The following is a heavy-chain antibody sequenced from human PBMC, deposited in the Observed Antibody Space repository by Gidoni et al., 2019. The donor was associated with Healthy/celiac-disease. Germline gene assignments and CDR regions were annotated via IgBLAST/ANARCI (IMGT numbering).Heavy chain of an antibody. J-gene: IGHJ4*02. CDR3: ARGRRLWFGESRSLFDY. CDR2: INHSGST. D-gene: IGHD3-10*01. V-gene: IGHV4-34*01. Sequence: QVQLQQWGAGLCRLSENLYLTCAADGGSFIGYYWSWIRQPPGKGLEWIGEINHSGSTNYIPCLKSRVTISVDTSKNQFSLKLSSVTAADTAVYYCARGRRLWFGESRSLFDYWGQGTLVTVSS. CDR1: GGSFIGYY.